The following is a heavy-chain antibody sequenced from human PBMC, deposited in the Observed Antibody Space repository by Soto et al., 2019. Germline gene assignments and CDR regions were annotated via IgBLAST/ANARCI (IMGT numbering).Heavy chain of an antibody. CDR3: ARDGNRGFDMDV. Sequence: EVQVVESGGGLVQPGGSLRLSCEGSGFTFSTYNMDWVRQAPGKGLEWVSYITNTGGTIYYADSVRGRFTISRDNAKNTLVLQMNSLRDDDTAVYYWARDGNRGFDMDVWGQGTTVTVSS. CDR2: ITNTGGTI. CDR1: GFTFSTYN. V-gene: IGHV3-48*02. J-gene: IGHJ6*02.